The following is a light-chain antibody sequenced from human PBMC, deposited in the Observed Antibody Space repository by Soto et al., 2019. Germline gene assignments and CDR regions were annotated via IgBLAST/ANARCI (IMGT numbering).Light chain of an antibody. Sequence: EIVMTQSPATLSVSPGETATLSCRASQSVNLNLAWYQQKPGQAPRLLIYGASIRATGIPARFSGSGAGTEFTRTINSLQSEDSAVYYCQQCVSWPPLTFGGGTTVEIK. J-gene: IGKJ4*01. V-gene: IGKV3-15*01. CDR2: GAS. CDR3: QQCVSWPPLT. CDR1: QSVNLN.